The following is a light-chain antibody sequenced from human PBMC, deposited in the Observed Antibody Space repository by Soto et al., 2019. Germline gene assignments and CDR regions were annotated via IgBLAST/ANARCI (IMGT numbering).Light chain of an antibody. CDR3: QQYNKWPPWT. CDR1: QSVSTN. CDR2: GAS. J-gene: IGKJ1*01. V-gene: IGKV3-15*01. Sequence: IVMTQSPATLSVSPGERVTFSCRASQSVSTNLAWYQQKPGQAPRLLMYGASTRATGIPARFSGSGSGTEFTLTISSLQSEDFAVYYRQQYNKWPPWTFGQGTKVDI.